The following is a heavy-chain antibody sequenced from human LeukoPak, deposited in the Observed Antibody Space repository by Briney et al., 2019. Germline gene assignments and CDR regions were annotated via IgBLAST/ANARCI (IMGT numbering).Heavy chain of an antibody. J-gene: IGHJ4*02. CDR2: INHSGST. V-gene: IGHV4-34*01. D-gene: IGHD2-2*01. CDR1: GGSFSGYY. Sequence: PSETLSLTCAVYGGSFSGYYWSWIRQPPGKGLEWIGEINHSGSTNYNPSLKSRVTISVDTSKNQFSLKLSSVTAADTAVYYCAALGVPAAIGDYWGQGTLVTVSS. CDR3: AALGVPAAIGDY.